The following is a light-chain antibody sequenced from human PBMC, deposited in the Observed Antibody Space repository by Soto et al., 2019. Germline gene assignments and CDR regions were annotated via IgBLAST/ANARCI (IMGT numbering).Light chain of an antibody. Sequence: GDGVTITCRASQTISGWLAWYQQRPGKAPKLLISDASSLRSGVPSRFSGSGSGTEFTLTISSLQPEDFATYYCQQLHDYPITFGQGTRLEIK. CDR1: QTISGW. J-gene: IGKJ5*01. CDR3: QQLHDYPIT. CDR2: DAS. V-gene: IGKV1-5*01.